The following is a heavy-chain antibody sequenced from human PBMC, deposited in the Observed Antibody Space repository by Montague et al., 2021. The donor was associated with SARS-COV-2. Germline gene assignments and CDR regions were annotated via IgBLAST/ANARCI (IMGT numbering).Heavy chain of an antibody. V-gene: IGHV3-7*03. D-gene: IGHD1-26*01. Sequence: SLRLSCAASGFTFSSYWMSWVRQTPGKGLEWVATINPDGGEKHYVDSVKGRFTISRDNAKNSLNLQMDSLRAEDTALYYCARDSRIVGATGGMDVWGQGTTVTVSS. CDR3: ARDSRIVGATGGMDV. CDR1: GFTFSSYW. J-gene: IGHJ6*02. CDR2: INPDGGEK.